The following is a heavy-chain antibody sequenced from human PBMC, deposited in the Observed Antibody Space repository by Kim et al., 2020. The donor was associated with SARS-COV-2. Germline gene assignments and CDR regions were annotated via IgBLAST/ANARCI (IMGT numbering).Heavy chain of an antibody. Sequence: ADSVKGRFTISRHNSKNTLYLQMNSLRAEDTAVYYCARDRGGLLWFGEYDYWGQGTLVTVSS. V-gene: IGHV3-53*04. CDR3: ARDRGGLLWFGEYDY. D-gene: IGHD3-10*01. J-gene: IGHJ4*02.